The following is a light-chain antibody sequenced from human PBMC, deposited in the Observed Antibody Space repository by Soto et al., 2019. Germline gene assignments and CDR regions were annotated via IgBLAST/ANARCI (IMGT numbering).Light chain of an antibody. CDR3: QHGYITPLT. V-gene: IGKV1-39*01. Sequence: DIQVTQSPSSLSASVGDIVTITCRASQRITTYLNWYQQKPGKAPNLLIYAASTLQSGVPSRFSGSGSGTDFTLTISSLQPEDFATYFCQHGYITPLTFGGGTKV. J-gene: IGKJ4*01. CDR2: AAS. CDR1: QRITTY.